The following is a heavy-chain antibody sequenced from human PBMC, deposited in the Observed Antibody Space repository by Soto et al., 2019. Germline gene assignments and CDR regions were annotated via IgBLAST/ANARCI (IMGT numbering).Heavy chain of an antibody. V-gene: IGHV1-3*01. J-gene: IGHJ3*01. Sequence: QVQLVQSGAAFKKPGATVNISCRASGFTFSDTLRNWVRQGPAQRLEWMGWINPANGNTRYSEPFQGRVTICSSSSASTAYVALSVLTSEDTAVYYCAGDIVGVGPRAGDAFDVWGQGTMITVSS. CDR3: AGDIVGVGPRAGDAFDV. CDR2: INPANGNT. D-gene: IGHD1-26*01. CDR1: GFTFSDTL.